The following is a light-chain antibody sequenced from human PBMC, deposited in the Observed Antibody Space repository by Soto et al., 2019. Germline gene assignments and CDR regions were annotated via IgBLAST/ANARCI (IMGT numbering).Light chain of an antibody. Sequence: IVITHSPSTLSLSPGEIATLSCWASQSISSKLAWYQHRPGQAPRLLIYDTSNRAAGIPDRFSGSGSGTDFTLTISRLKSEDFAVYYCQQYNNWRSITLGQGTRLEIK. J-gene: IGKJ5*01. CDR2: DTS. V-gene: IGKV3-15*01. CDR3: QQYNNWRSIT. CDR1: QSISSK.